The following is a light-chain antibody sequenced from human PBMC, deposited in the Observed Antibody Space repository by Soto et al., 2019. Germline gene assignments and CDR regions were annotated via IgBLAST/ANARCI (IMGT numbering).Light chain of an antibody. CDR3: SSYTTSNTRQIV. CDR2: DVS. J-gene: IGLJ1*01. Sequence: QSVLTEPASVSGSQGQSITVSCTGTSSDVGGYNYVSWYQHHPGKAPKLIIYDVSNRPSGVSIRFSGSKSDNTASLTISGLQPEDEADYHCSSYTTSNTRQIVFGTGTKVT. V-gene: IGLV2-14*03. CDR1: SSDVGGYNY.